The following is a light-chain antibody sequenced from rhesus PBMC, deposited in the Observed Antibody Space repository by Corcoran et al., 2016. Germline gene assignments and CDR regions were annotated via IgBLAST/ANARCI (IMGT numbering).Light chain of an antibody. CDR2: KAS. CDR1: QGISSW. J-gene: IGKJ4*01. V-gene: IGKV1-22*01. Sequence: DIQMTQSPSSLSASVGDTVTITCRASQGISSWLAWYQQKPGKAPKLLFYKASSLQSGVTSRFSGSGSGTDFTLTISSLQSEDFATYYCQQYSSRPLTFGGGTKVELK. CDR3: QQYSSRPLT.